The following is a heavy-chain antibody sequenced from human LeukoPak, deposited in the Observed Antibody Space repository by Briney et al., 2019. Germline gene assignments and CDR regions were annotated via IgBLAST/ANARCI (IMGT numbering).Heavy chain of an antibody. D-gene: IGHD6-13*01. CDR3: AKDKPGIPQH. J-gene: IGHJ1*01. Sequence: GASVKVSCKASGYTFTSYGITWVRQAPGQGLEWMGWISAYTGNTTYAQKLQGRVTMTTDTSTSTAYMELRSLTSADTAVYFCAKDKPGIPQHWGQGTLVTVSS. V-gene: IGHV1-18*01. CDR2: ISAYTGNT. CDR1: GYTFTSYG.